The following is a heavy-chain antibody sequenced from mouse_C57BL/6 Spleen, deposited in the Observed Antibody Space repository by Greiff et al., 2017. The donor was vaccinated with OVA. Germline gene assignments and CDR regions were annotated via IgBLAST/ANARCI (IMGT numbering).Heavy chain of an antibody. V-gene: IGHV1-74*01. CDR3: AMFGNYDYWYFDV. J-gene: IGHJ1*03. CDR2: IHPSDSDT. Sequence: QVQLQQPGAELVKPGASVKVSCKASGYTFTSYWMHWVKQRPGQGLEWIGRIHPSDSDTNYNQKFKGKATLTVDKSSSTAYMQLSSLTAEDSAVYYCAMFGNYDYWYFDVWGTGTTVTVSS. D-gene: IGHD2-1*01. CDR1: GYTFTSYW.